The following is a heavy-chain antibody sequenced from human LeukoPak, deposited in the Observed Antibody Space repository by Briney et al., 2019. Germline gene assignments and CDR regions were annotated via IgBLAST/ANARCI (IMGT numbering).Heavy chain of an antibody. CDR1: GFTFSSYS. CDR2: ISSSSSYI. V-gene: IGHV3-21*01. CDR3: AREDSSWDGSYYYYMDV. Sequence: PGGSLRLSCAASGFTFSSYSMNWVRQAPGKGLEWVSSISSSSSYIYYADSVKGRFTISRDNAKNSLYLQMNSLRAEDTAVYYCAREDSSWDGSYYYYMDVWGKGTTVTVSS. D-gene: IGHD6-13*01. J-gene: IGHJ6*03.